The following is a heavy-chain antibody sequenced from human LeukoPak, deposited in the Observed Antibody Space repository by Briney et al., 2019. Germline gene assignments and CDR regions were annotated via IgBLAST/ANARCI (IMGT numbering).Heavy chain of an antibody. CDR2: ISGSGGST. Sequence: GGSLRLSCAASGFTFSNYGMSWVRQAPRKGLEGVSAISGSGGSTHYAGSVKGRFTVSRDSSKNTLYLQMNSLRAEHTAVYYCAKSRESYWVPEFDYWGQGTLVTVSS. CDR3: AKSRESYWVPEFDY. J-gene: IGHJ4*02. V-gene: IGHV3-23*01. CDR1: GFTFSNYG. D-gene: IGHD2-2*01.